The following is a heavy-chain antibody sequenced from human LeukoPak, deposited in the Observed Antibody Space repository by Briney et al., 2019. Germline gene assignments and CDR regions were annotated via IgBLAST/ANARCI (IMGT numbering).Heavy chain of an antibody. V-gene: IGHV3-48*02. CDR3: ARERYSSSWYGYNWFDP. D-gene: IGHD6-13*01. CDR2: ISSSSSTI. J-gene: IGHJ5*02. Sequence: GGSLRLSCAASGFTFSSYAMSWVRQAPGKGLEWVSYISSSSSTIYYADSVKGRFTISRDNAKNSLYLQMNSLRDEDTAVYYCARERYSSSWYGYNWFDPWGQGTLVTVSS. CDR1: GFTFSSYA.